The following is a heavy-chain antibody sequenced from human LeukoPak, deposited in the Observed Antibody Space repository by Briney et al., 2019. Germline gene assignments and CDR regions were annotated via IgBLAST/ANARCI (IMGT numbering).Heavy chain of an antibody. V-gene: IGHV3-30-3*01. J-gene: IGHJ4*02. Sequence: PGRSLRLSCAASGFTFSSYALHWVRQAPGKGLEWVALISYDGSNKYYADSVKGRFTISRDNSKNTLYLQMNSLRAEDTAVYYCARDRIVGITQKTFDCWGQGTLVTVSS. CDR2: ISYDGSNK. CDR3: ARDRIVGITQKTFDC. CDR1: GFTFSSYA. D-gene: IGHD1-14*01.